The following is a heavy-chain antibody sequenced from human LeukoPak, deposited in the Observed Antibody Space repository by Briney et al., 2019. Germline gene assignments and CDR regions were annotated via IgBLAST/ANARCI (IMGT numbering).Heavy chain of an antibody. Sequence: SETLSLTCAVYGGSFSGYYWSWVRQPPGKGLEWIGEINHSGSTNYNPSLKSRVTISVDRSKNQFSLKLSSVTAADTAVYYCARVYCGGDCFMGAFNWFDPWGQGTLVTVSS. J-gene: IGHJ5*02. D-gene: IGHD2-21*02. V-gene: IGHV4-34*01. CDR2: INHSGST. CDR3: ARVYCGGDCFMGAFNWFDP. CDR1: GGSFSGYY.